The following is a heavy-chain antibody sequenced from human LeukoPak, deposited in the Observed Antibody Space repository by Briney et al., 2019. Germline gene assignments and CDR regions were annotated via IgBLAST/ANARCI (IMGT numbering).Heavy chain of an antibody. CDR1: GYTFTVYY. J-gene: IGHJ6*02. CDR2: INPNSGGT. D-gene: IGHD5-18*01. V-gene: IGHV1-2*02. CDR3: ARDGYTAIYYYGMDV. Sequence: ASVKVSCKASGYTFTVYYMHWVRQAPGQGLEWMGWINPNSGGTNYAQKFQGRVTMTRDTSISTAYMELSRLRSDDTAVYYCARDGYTAIYYYGMDVWGQGTTVTVSS.